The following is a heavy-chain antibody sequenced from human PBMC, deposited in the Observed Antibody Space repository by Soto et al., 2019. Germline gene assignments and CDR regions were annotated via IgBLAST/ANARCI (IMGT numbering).Heavy chain of an antibody. Sequence: PAETLSLTCTVSGGSISSYYWSWIRQPPGKGLEWIGYIYYSGSTNYHPSLKSRVTISVDTSKNQFSLKLSSVTAADTAVYYCARGGGYSSTSYYYYGMDVWGQGTTVTVSS. CDR3: ARGGGYSSTSYYYYGMDV. J-gene: IGHJ6*02. V-gene: IGHV4-59*01. CDR1: GGSISSYY. CDR2: IYYSGST. D-gene: IGHD5-18*01.